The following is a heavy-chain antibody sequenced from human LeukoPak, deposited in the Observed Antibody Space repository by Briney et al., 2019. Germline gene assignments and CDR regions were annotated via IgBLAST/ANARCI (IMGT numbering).Heavy chain of an antibody. CDR2: MTYDGSKR. J-gene: IGHJ6*03. CDR1: GFTFSSYG. D-gene: IGHD3-3*01. V-gene: IGHV3-30*18. Sequence: GGSLRLSCVVSGFTFSSYGMHWVRQAPGKGLECMTYDGSKRPYADSVKGRFTISRDNSKNTLYLQMDGLRPEDTAVYYCAKNRRIFGRTLQRHYMDVWGKGTTVTISS. CDR3: AKNRRIFGRTLQRHYMDV.